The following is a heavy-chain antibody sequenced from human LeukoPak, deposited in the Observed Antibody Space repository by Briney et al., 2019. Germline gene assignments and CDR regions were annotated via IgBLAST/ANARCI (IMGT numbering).Heavy chain of an antibody. J-gene: IGHJ4*02. CDR3: AIHHKAAGSVDDY. Sequence: PSETLSLTCAVSGGSISSSNWWSWVRQPPGKGLEWIGEIYHSGSTNYNPSLKSRVTISVDKSKNQFSLKLSSVTAADTAVYYCAIHHKAAGSVDDYWGQGTLVTVSS. V-gene: IGHV4-4*02. D-gene: IGHD6-13*01. CDR2: IYHSGST. CDR1: GGSISSSNW.